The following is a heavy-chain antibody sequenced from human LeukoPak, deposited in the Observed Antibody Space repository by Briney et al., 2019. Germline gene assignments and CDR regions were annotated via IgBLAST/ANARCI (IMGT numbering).Heavy chain of an antibody. D-gene: IGHD3-9*01. J-gene: IGHJ4*02. CDR1: GGSISSGSYY. CDR2: IYTSGST. V-gene: IGHV4-61*02. CDR3: ARDMARMGHHILSFDY. Sequence: PSETLSLTCSVSGGSISSGSYYWSWIRQPAGKGLEWIGRIYTSGSTNYNPSLKSRVTISVDTSKNQFSLKLSSVTAADTAVYYCARDMARMGHHILSFDYWGQGTLVTVSS.